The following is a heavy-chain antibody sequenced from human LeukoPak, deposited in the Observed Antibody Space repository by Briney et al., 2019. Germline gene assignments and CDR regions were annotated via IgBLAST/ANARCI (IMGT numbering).Heavy chain of an antibody. D-gene: IGHD3-16*01. V-gene: IGHV4-59*01. J-gene: IGHJ4*02. CDR3: TRGAGWLIDY. CDR1: DDSISDYY. CDR2: FYNSGRS. Sequence: PSETLSLTCTVSDDSISDYYRGWIRQPPGKGLEWIGYFYNSGRSTYNPSLKSRVTVSADTSKNHFSLKLNSVTTADTAVYYCTRGAGWLIDYWGQGILVTVSS.